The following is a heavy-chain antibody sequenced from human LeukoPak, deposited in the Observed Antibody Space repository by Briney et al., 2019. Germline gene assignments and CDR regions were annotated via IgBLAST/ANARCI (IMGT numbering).Heavy chain of an antibody. CDR2: IYYSGST. CDR1: GGSISSGGYY. Sequence: TLSLTCTVSGGSISSGGYYWSWIRQHPGKGLEWIGYIYYSGSTYYNPSLKSRVTTSVDTSKNQFSLKLSSVTAADTAVYYCARSLRFLEWLPTFDPWGQGTLVTVSS. J-gene: IGHJ5*02. V-gene: IGHV4-31*03. CDR3: ARSLRFLEWLPTFDP. D-gene: IGHD3-3*01.